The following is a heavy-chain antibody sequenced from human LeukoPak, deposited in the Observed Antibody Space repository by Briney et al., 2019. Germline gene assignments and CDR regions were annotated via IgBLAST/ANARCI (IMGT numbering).Heavy chain of an antibody. CDR1: GFAFSFSA. J-gene: IGHJ5*02. Sequence: WGSLRLSCEASGFAFSFSAMTWVVHDPPTRRQGGSTINANGINTNYTASVKGRFTISVDNSKSPLSLKLNTLRAEDTAVYYCAKPISGGLAVTADWFDPWGQGTLVTVSS. CDR2: INANGINT. V-gene: IGHV3-23*01. CDR3: AKPISGGLAVTADWFDP. D-gene: IGHD6-19*01.